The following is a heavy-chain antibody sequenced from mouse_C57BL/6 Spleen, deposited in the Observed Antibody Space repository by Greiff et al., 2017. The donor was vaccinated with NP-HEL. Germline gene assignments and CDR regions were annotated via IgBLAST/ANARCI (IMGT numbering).Heavy chain of an antibody. CDR2: IYPGSGST. J-gene: IGHJ4*01. V-gene: IGHV1-55*01. Sequence: QVQLQQPGAELVKPGASVQMSCKASGYTFTSYWITWVKQRPGQGLEWIGDIYPGSGSTNYNEKFKSKATLTVDTSSSTAYMQLSSLTSEDSAVYYCAREGDCGSRNAMDYWGQGTSVTVSS. CDR3: AREGDCGSRNAMDY. CDR1: GYTFTSYW. D-gene: IGHD1-1*01.